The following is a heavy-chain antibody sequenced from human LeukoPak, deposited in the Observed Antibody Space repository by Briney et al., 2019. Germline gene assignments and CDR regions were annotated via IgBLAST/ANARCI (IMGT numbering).Heavy chain of an antibody. CDR2: IYYSGST. J-gene: IGHJ4*02. D-gene: IGHD3-10*01. Sequence: SETLSLTCTVSGGSISSTSYYWSWIRQHPGKGLEWIGYIYYSGSTYYNPSLKSRVTISVDTSKNQFSLKLSSVTAADTAVYYCARDYYGSGSYYRYFDYWGQGTLVTVSS. V-gene: IGHV4-31*03. CDR3: ARDYYGSGSYYRYFDY. CDR1: GGSISSTSYY.